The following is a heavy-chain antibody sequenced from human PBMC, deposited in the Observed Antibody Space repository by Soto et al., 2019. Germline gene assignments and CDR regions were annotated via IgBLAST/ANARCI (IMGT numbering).Heavy chain of an antibody. D-gene: IGHD5-18*01. J-gene: IGHJ4*02. V-gene: IGHV1-69*13. CDR2: IIPIFGTA. Sequence: GASVKVSCEASGGRFSSYAMRWARQAHGQGLEWMGGIIPIFGTANYAQKFQGRVTITADESTSTAYMELSSLSSEDTPVYYCASYTAAGFAYWGQRTLVTVSS. CDR1: GGRFSSYA. CDR3: ASYTAAGFAY.